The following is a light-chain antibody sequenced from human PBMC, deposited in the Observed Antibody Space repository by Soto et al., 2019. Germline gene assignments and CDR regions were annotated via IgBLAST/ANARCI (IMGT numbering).Light chain of an antibody. V-gene: IGLV1-44*01. Sequence: QCVLTRPPSVSGAPGEEVTISCSGSRANIGSNTVNWYQHLPGTVPKLLIYSNNQRPSGVPDRFSGSKSGTSASLAISGLQSEDEADYYCAAWEDSLNPSFVFGTGTKVTVL. CDR2: SNN. CDR1: RANIGSNT. J-gene: IGLJ1*01. CDR3: AAWEDSLNPSFV.